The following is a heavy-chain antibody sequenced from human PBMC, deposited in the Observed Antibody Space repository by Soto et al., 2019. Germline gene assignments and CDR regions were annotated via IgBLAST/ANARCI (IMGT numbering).Heavy chain of an antibody. CDR1: GDSVSSNSAA. Sequence: SQTLSLTCAISGDSVSSNSAAWNWIRQSPSRGLEWLGRTYYRSKWYNDYAVSVKSRITINPDTSKNQFSLQLNSVTPEDTAVYYCARAGEWIAVAGTGYYYSYGMDVWGQGTTVTVSS. V-gene: IGHV6-1*01. D-gene: IGHD6-19*01. J-gene: IGHJ6*02. CDR2: TYYRSKWYN. CDR3: ARAGEWIAVAGTGYYYSYGMDV.